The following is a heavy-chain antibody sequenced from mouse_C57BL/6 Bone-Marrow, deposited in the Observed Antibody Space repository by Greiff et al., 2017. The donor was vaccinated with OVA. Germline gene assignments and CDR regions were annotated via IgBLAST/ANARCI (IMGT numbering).Heavy chain of an antibody. CDR1: GYAFSSSW. Sequence: VQLQQSGPELVKPGASVKISCKASGYAFSSSWMNWVKQRPGKGLEWIGRIYPGDGDTNYNGKFKGKATLTADKSSSTAYMQLSSLTSEDSAVYFCASPPYSNYVGPAYWGQGTLVTVSA. V-gene: IGHV1-82*01. CDR2: IYPGDGDT. CDR3: ASPPYSNYVGPAY. D-gene: IGHD2-5*01. J-gene: IGHJ3*01.